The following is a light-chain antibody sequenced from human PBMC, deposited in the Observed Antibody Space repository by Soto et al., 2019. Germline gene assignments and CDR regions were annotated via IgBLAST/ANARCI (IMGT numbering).Light chain of an antibody. CDR1: SSDVGAYDY. V-gene: IGLV2-8*01. CDR2: EVN. J-gene: IGLJ1*01. Sequence: QSVLTRPPSASGSPGQSVTISCTGTSSDVGAYDYVSRYQHHPGKAPELIIYEVNRRPSGVPDRFSGSKSGNPASLTVSGLQAEDEADYYCNSYSGSSNFVFFGTGTKVPVL. CDR3: NSYSGSSNFVF.